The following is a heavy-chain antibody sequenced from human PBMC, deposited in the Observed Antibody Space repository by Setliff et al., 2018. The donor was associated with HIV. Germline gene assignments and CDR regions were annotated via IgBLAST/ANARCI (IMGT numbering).Heavy chain of an antibody. D-gene: IGHD1-1*01. CDR3: TREGRGDPALATTRLDY. Sequence: PSETLSLTCAVYGAPFSGFHWGWIRQSPGKGLEWIGEIDHSGSTKYNPSLKSRVTLSVDTSKNQFSLKIDSVIAADTAVYYCTREGRGDPALATTRLDYWGQGKLVTVSS. CDR1: GAPFSGFH. V-gene: IGHV4-34*01. J-gene: IGHJ4*02. CDR2: IDHSGST.